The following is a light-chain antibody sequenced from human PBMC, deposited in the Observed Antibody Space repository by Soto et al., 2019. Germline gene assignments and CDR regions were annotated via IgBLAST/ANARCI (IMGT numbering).Light chain of an antibody. V-gene: IGLV2-8*01. CDR2: EVS. CDR3: SSYAGPVSVI. J-gene: IGLJ2*01. Sequence: QSALTQPPSASGSPGQSLTISCTGTSSDIGIYNYVSWYQPHPGKAPKLLIYEVSKRPLGVPGRFSGSQSGNTASLTVSGLQAEDEADYYCSSYAGPVSVIFGGGTTLTVL. CDR1: SSDIGIYNY.